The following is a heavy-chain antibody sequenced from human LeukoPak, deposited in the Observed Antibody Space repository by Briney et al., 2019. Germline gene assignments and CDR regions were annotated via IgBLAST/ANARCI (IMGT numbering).Heavy chain of an antibody. CDR1: GYSFTTYW. CDR2: IDPGDSFT. CDR3: ARLTSSWSFDY. D-gene: IGHD6-13*01. V-gene: IGHV5-10-1*01. J-gene: IGHJ4*02. Sequence: GESLRISCKGSGYSFTTYWISWARQMPGKGLEWMGRIDPGDSFTKYSPSFQGRVTISTDKSINTVYLHWSSLEASDTAMYYCARLTSSWSFDYWGQGTLVTVSS.